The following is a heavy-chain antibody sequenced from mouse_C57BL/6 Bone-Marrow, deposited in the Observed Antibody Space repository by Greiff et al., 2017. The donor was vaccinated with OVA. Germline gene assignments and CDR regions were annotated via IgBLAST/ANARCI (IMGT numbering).Heavy chain of an antibody. D-gene: IGHD1-1*01. V-gene: IGHV5-6*01. CDR2: ISSGGSYT. CDR1: GFTFSSYG. Sequence: EVQLVESGGDLVKPGGSLKLSCAASGFTFSSYGMSWVRQTPDQRLEWVATISSGGSYTYYPDSVKGRFTISRDNAKTPLYLQMSSLKSEYTAIDYGARHGDYGSFFDYWGQGTTLTVSS. CDR3: ARHGDYGSFFDY. J-gene: IGHJ2*01.